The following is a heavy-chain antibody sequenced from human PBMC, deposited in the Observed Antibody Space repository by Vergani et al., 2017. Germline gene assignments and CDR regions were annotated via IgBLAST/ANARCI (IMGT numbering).Heavy chain of an antibody. CDR2: IYYSGST. D-gene: IGHD3-3*01. Sequence: QVQLQESGPGLVKPSETLSLTCTVSGGSISSYYWSWIRQPPGKGLEWIGYIYYSGSTNYNPSLKSRVTISVDTSKNQFSLKLSSVTAAETAVYYCARDLGFWEWFEGFDPWGQGTLVTVSS. CDR3: ARDLGFWEWFEGFDP. CDR1: GGSISSYY. V-gene: IGHV4-59*01. J-gene: IGHJ5*02.